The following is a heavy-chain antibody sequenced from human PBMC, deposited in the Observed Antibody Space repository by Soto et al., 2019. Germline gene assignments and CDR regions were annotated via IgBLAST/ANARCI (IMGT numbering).Heavy chain of an antibody. V-gene: IGHV3-64D*06. D-gene: IGHD3-22*01. CDR1: GFTFSIYA. Sequence: GGSLRLSCSASGFTFSIYAMHWVRQAPGKGLEYVSSISTNGGSTHYADSVKGRFTISRDNSKNTQYLQMSSLRADDTAVYYCVKGEYYYDSSGYFYWGQGT. CDR2: ISTNGGST. J-gene: IGHJ4*02. CDR3: VKGEYYYDSSGYFY.